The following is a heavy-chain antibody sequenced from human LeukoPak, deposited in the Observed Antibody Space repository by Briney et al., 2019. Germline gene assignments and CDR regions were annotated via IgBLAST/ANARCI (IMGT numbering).Heavy chain of an antibody. Sequence: SETLSLTCTVSGGSISSYYWSWIRQPPGKGLEWIGYIYYSGSTNYNPSPKSRVTISVDTSKNQFSLKLSSVTAADTAVYYCARDGDSYGHDYWGQGTLVTVSS. CDR3: ARDGDSYGHDY. CDR1: GGSISSYY. J-gene: IGHJ4*02. V-gene: IGHV4-59*01. CDR2: IYYSGST. D-gene: IGHD5-18*01.